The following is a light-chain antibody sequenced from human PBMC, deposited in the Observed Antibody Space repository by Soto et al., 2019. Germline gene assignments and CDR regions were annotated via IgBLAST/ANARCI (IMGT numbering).Light chain of an antibody. V-gene: IGLV2-14*01. Sequence: SPLTQPASVSGSPGQSITIACTGTNRDVGSYNLVSWYQQRPGEAPKLIISEVRNRPSGISYRFTGSKSGNTASLTISGLQAEDEADYYCSSYTTSSTLVFGGGTKVTVL. CDR3: SSYTTSSTLV. CDR1: NRDVGSYNL. J-gene: IGLJ3*02. CDR2: EVR.